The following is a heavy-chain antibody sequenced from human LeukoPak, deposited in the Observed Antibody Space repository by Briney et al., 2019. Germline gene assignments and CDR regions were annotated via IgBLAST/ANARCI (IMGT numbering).Heavy chain of an antibody. CDR1: GFSLSTTGVG. Sequence: SGPTLVKPTQTRTLTCTFSGFSLSTTGVGVSWIRQPPGKALEWLAHIYWDDDKRYSPSLKSRLTITKDTSKNHVVLKMTNMDPVDTATYYCAHRRPKSPGDAFDIWGQGTMVTVSS. V-gene: IGHV2-5*02. CDR2: IYWDDDK. J-gene: IGHJ3*02. CDR3: AHRRPKSPGDAFDI.